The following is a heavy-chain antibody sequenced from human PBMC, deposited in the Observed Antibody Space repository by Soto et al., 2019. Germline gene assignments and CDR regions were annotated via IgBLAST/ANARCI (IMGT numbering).Heavy chain of an antibody. Sequence: PSETLSLTCTVSGGSISSYYWSWIRQPPGKGLEWIGYIYYSGSTNYNPSLKSRVTISVDTSKNQFSLKLSSVTAADTDVYYCARDNGYSYGYTLDYWGQGTLVTV. J-gene: IGHJ4*02. D-gene: IGHD5-18*01. CDR3: ARDNGYSYGYTLDY. CDR2: IYYSGST. V-gene: IGHV4-59*01. CDR1: GGSISSYY.